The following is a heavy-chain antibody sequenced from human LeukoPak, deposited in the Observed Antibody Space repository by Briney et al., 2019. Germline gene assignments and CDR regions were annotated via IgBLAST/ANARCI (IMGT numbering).Heavy chain of an antibody. J-gene: IGHJ6*02. V-gene: IGHV1-2*06. CDR3: ARADFWSGYQYYYYGMDV. CDR1: GYTFTGYY. CDR2: INPNSGGT. D-gene: IGHD3-3*01. Sequence: GASVKVSCKASGYTFTGYYMHWVRQAPGQGLEWMGRINPNSGGTNYAQKFQGRVTMTRDTSISTAYMELSRLRSDDTAVYYCARADFWSGYQYYYYGMDVWGQGTTVTVSS.